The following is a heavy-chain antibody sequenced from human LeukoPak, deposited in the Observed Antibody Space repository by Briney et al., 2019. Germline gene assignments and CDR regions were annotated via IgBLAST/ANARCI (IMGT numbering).Heavy chain of an antibody. Sequence: GGSLRLSCAASGFTFSSYEMNWVRQAPGKGLEWVSYISSSGSTIYYADSVKGRFTISRDNAKNSLYLQMNSLRAEDTALYYCAKDRSGYYDSSGYYDYWGQGTLVTVSS. CDR2: ISSSGSTI. D-gene: IGHD3-22*01. V-gene: IGHV3-48*03. CDR1: GFTFSSYE. CDR3: AKDRSGYYDSSGYYDY. J-gene: IGHJ4*02.